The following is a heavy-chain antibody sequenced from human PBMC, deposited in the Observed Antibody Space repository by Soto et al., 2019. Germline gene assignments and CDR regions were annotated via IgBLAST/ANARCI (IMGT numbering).Heavy chain of an antibody. CDR3: AWSRVVVAAKPPAFDY. V-gene: IGHV1-18*04. CDR2: ISAYNGNT. D-gene: IGHD2-21*02. J-gene: IGHJ4*02. Sequence: ASVKVSCKASGYTFTSYGISWVRQAPGQGLEWMGWISAYNGNTNYAQNLQGRVTMTTDTSTSTVYMELRSLRSDDTAVYFCAWSRVVVAAKPPAFDYWGQGTLVTVSS. CDR1: GYTFTSYG.